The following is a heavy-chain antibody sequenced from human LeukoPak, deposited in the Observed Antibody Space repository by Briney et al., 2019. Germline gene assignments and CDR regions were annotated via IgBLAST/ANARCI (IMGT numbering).Heavy chain of an antibody. CDR2: ISGSGGST. CDR1: GFTFSSYA. Sequence: PGGSLRLSCAASGFTFSSYAMSWVRQAPGKGLEWVSAISGSGGSTYYADSAKGRFTISRDNSKNTLYLQMNSLRAEDTAVYYCAKAPLSIAVAGTRWFDPWGQGTLVTVSS. D-gene: IGHD6-19*01. CDR3: AKAPLSIAVAGTRWFDP. J-gene: IGHJ5*02. V-gene: IGHV3-23*01.